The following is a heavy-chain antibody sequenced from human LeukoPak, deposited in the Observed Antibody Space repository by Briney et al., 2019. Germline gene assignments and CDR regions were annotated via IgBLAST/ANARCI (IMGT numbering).Heavy chain of an antibody. CDR2: IYPGDSDT. CDR1: GYSFTSYW. D-gene: IGHD3-22*01. CDR3: ARRTDYFDSSASTYYFDY. V-gene: IGHV5-51*01. Sequence: GESLQISCKGSGYSFTSYWIGWVRQMPGKGLEWMGIIYPGDSDTRFSPSFQGQVTISADKSISTAYLQWSSLKASDTAMYYCARRTDYFDSSASTYYFDYWGQGTLVTVSS. J-gene: IGHJ4*02.